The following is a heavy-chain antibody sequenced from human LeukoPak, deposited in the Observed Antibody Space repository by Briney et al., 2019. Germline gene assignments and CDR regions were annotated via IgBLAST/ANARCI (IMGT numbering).Heavy chain of an antibody. CDR1: GYTFTSYG. J-gene: IGHJ4*02. V-gene: IGHV1-18*01. Sequence: ASVKVSCKASGYTFTSYGISWVRQAPGQGLEWMGWISAYNGNTNYAQKLQGRVTMTTDTSTSTAYMELRSLRSDDTAVYYCARVQGGGGGLPLYYFDYWGQGTLVTVSS. CDR2: ISAYNGNT. CDR3: ARVQGGGGGLPLYYFDY. D-gene: IGHD1-26*01.